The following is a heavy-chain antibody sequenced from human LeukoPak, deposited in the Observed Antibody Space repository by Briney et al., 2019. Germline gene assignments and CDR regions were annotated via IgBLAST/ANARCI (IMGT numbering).Heavy chain of an antibody. CDR2: IIPIFGTA. Sequence: ASVKVSCKASGGTFSSYAISWVRQAPGQGLEWMGGIIPIFGTANYAQKFQGRVTITADESTSTAYMELSSLRSEDTAVYYCAKEGYCSTTSCLYKWFDPWGQGTLVTVSS. V-gene: IGHV1-69*13. CDR3: AKEGYCSTTSCLYKWFDP. D-gene: IGHD2-2*01. J-gene: IGHJ5*02. CDR1: GGTFSSYA.